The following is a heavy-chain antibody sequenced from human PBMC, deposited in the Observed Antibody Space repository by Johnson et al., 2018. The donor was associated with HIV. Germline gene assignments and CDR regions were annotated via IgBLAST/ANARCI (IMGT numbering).Heavy chain of an antibody. CDR3: ARESYGGNSGAFDI. D-gene: IGHD4-23*01. J-gene: IGHJ3*02. CDR2: IEQDGSEK. V-gene: IGHV3-7*01. CDR1: GFIFSTYC. Sequence: VQLVESGGGLVQPGGSLRLSCAASGFIFSTYCMSWVRQAPGKGLEWVANIEQDGSEKHYVDSVKGRFTISRDNAKNSLYLQMNSLRAEDTAVYYCARESYGGNSGAFDIWGQGTMVTVSS.